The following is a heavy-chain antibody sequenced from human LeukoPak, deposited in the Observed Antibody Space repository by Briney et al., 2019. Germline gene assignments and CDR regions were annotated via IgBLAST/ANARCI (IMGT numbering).Heavy chain of an antibody. D-gene: IGHD2-2*01. CDR3: ASGYCSSTSGPFDY. CDR2: IIPLFGTV. Sequence: GASVKVSCKASGGTFSSYAISWVRQAPGQGLEWMGGIIPLFGTVNYAQKFQGRVTITADESTSTANMELSSLRSEDTAVYYCASGYCSSTSGPFDYWGQGTLVTVSS. J-gene: IGHJ4*02. CDR1: GGTFSSYA. V-gene: IGHV1-69*13.